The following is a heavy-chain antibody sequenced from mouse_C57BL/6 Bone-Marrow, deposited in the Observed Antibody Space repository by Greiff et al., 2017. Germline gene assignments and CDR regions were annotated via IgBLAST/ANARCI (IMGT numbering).Heavy chain of an antibody. CDR2: IDPSDSYT. Sequence: QVQLQQPGAELVMPGASVKLSCKASGYTFTSYWMHWVKQRPGQGLEWIGEIDPSDSYTNYNQKFKGKSTLTVDKSSSTAYMQLSSLTSEDSAVYYCAIFITTVVAPDWGQGTLVTVSA. J-gene: IGHJ3*01. CDR3: AIFITTVVAPD. D-gene: IGHD1-1*01. CDR1: GYTFTSYW. V-gene: IGHV1-69*01.